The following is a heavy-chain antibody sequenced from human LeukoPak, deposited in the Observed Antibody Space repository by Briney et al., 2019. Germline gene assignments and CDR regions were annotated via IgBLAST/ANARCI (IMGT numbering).Heavy chain of an antibody. V-gene: IGHV4-59*06. D-gene: IGHD3-22*01. CDR2: IYYSGST. CDR1: GGSISSYY. Sequence: SETLSLTCTVSGGSISSYYWSWIRQPPGKGLEWIGYIYYSGSTYYNPSLKSRVTISVDTSKNQFSLKLSSVTAADTAVYYCARGNAGLYYYDSSGYYTIDYWGQGTLVTVSS. J-gene: IGHJ4*02. CDR3: ARGNAGLYYYDSSGYYTIDY.